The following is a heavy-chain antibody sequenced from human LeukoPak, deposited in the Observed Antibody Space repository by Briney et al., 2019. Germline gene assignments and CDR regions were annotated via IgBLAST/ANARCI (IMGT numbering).Heavy chain of an antibody. D-gene: IGHD2-2*01. Sequence: GGSLRLSCAASVFTFSNYEMNGVRQAPGKGRGGVSYISISGSTIYYADSVKARFTISRHNAKHSLYLQMNSLRAEDTAVYYCAREGVVVPAAVDYWGQGTLVTVSS. CDR1: VFTFSNYE. CDR2: ISISGSTI. V-gene: IGHV3-48*03. J-gene: IGHJ4*02. CDR3: AREGVVVPAAVDY.